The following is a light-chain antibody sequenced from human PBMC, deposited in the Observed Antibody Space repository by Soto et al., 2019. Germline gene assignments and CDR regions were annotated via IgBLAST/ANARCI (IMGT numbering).Light chain of an antibody. Sequence: QSALTQPASVSGSPGQSVTISCTGTVSDVGNYNLVSWYQQHPGKAPQLMIYAGTKRPSGVSNRFSGSKSGNTASLTISGLQAEDEADYYCCSYAGSSTLVFGGGTKLTVL. V-gene: IGLV2-23*01. J-gene: IGLJ2*01. CDR2: AGT. CDR3: CSYAGSSTLV. CDR1: VSDVGNYNL.